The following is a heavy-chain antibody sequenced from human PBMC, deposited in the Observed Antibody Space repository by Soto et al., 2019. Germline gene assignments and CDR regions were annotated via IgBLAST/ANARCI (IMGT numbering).Heavy chain of an antibody. CDR3: TTGAISFLGTIDY. CDR2: IKNKGDGGAV. Sequence: EVQLVESGGGLVNPGGSLRLSCAASGFSFSNAWMNWVRQAPGKGLEWVGRIKNKGDGGAVDYTAPVKGRFTISRDDSKNTLYLQMNSMKAEDTALYYCTTGAISFLGTIDYWGQGTLVTVSS. CDR1: GFSFSNAW. V-gene: IGHV3-15*07. J-gene: IGHJ4*02. D-gene: IGHD3-3*02.